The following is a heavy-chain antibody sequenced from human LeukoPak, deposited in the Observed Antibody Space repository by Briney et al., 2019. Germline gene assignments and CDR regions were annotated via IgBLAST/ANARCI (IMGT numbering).Heavy chain of an antibody. J-gene: IGHJ3*02. CDR1: GFTFSSYA. CDR2: INHSGST. V-gene: IGHV4-34*01. D-gene: IGHD5-18*01. CDR3: ARGLWIQLWLPRYAFDI. Sequence: GSLRLSCAASGFTFSSYAMSWVRQAPGKGLEWIGEINHSGSTNYNPSLKSRVTISVDTSKNQFSLKLSSVTAADTAVYYCARGLWIQLWLPRYAFDIWGQGTMVTVSS.